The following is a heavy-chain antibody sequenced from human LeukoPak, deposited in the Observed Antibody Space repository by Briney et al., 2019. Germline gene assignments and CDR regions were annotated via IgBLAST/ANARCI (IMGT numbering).Heavy chain of an antibody. CDR1: GFTFSSYW. Sequence: GGSLRLSCAASGFTFSSYWMHWVRQGPGKGLVWVSRINSDGSSTSYADSVKGRFTISRDNSKNTLYLQMNSLRAEDTAVYYCARVTYGSGTYGAFDYWGQGTLVTVSS. CDR2: INSDGSST. CDR3: ARVTYGSGTYGAFDY. V-gene: IGHV3-74*01. D-gene: IGHD3-10*01. J-gene: IGHJ4*02.